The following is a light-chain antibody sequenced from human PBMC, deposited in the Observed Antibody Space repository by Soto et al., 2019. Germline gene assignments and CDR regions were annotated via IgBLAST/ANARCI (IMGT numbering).Light chain of an antibody. CDR3: QPYGSSPYT. Sequence: EIVLTQSPGTLSLSPGERATLSCRASQSVSSSYLAWYQQKPGQAPRLLIYGASSRATGIPDRFSGSGSGTHLTLTISTLEPEDFAAYYCQPYGSSPYTFGQGTKLEIK. CDR1: QSVSSSY. CDR2: GAS. J-gene: IGKJ2*01. V-gene: IGKV3-20*01.